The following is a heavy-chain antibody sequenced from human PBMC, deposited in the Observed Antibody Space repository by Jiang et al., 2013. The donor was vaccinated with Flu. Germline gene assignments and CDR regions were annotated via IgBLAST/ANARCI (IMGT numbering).Heavy chain of an antibody. D-gene: IGHD6-19*01. J-gene: IGHJ4*02. Sequence: SGPGLVKPSESLSLTCTVSGGSISSDYCSWIRQPPGKGLEWIGYIYYSGSTTYNPSLSGRVTISLDTSKNQFSLKLSSVTAADTAVYYCARHAVTGRMFTYWGQGTLVTVSS. CDR1: GGSISSDY. CDR2: IYYSGST. CDR3: ARHAVTGRMFTY. V-gene: IGHV4-59*08.